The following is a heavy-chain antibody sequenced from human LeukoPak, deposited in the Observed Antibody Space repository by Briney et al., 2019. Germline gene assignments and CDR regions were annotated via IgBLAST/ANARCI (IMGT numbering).Heavy chain of an antibody. CDR3: ARDRQQQLALDY. D-gene: IGHD6-13*01. J-gene: IGHJ4*02. CDR2: IKQDGSEK. CDR1: GFTFSTYW. Sequence: PGGSLRLSCAASGFTFSTYWMNWVRQAPGKGLEWVANIKQDGSEKYYVDSVKGRFTISRDNSKNTLYLQMNSLRAEDTAVYYCARDRQQQLALDYWGQGTLVTVSS. V-gene: IGHV3-7*01.